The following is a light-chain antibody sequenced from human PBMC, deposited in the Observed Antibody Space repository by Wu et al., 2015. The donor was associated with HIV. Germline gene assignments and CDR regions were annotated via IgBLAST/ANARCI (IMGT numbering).Light chain of an antibody. CDR2: GAS. J-gene: IGKJ1*01. CDR3: QQYGNSPPT. Sequence: EIVLTQSPGTLSLSPGERTTLSCRASQTVASCYLAWYQQRPGQAPRLLIYGASSRATGIPDRFSGSGSGTDFTLIISRLEPADFAVYYCQQYGNSPPTFGQGTKVEIK. CDR1: QTVASCY. V-gene: IGKV3-20*01.